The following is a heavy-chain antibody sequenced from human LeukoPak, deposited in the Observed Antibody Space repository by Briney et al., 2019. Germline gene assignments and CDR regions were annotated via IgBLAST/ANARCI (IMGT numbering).Heavy chain of an antibody. CDR1: GFRLDNYW. J-gene: IGHJ1*01. CDR3: ARDFQY. V-gene: IGHV3-7*05. Sequence: PGGSLRLSCEASGFRLDNYWMTWVRQAPGKGLEWVADINEDGSKIYSLDSVKGRFTISRDNSNNTLYLHMTSLRAEDTAVYFCARDFQYWGQGTLVTVSS. CDR2: INEDGSKI.